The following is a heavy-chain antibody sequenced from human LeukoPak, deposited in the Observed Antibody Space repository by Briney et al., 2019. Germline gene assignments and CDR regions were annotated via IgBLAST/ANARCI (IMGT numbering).Heavy chain of an antibody. CDR3: AKDLGLGAVVTFLYMDV. V-gene: IGHV3-30*02. Sequence: PGGSLRLSCAASGFTFSSYGMHWVRQAPGKALEWVAFIRYDGSNRYYADSVKGRFTISRDNSKKTLYLPMNSLRAEDTAVYYCAKDLGLGAVVTFLYMDVWGKGTTVTVSS. CDR1: GFTFSSYG. J-gene: IGHJ6*03. CDR2: IRYDGSNR. D-gene: IGHD4-23*01.